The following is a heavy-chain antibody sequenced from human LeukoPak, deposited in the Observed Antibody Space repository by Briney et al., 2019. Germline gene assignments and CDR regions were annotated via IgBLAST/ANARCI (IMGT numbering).Heavy chain of an antibody. CDR3: ARDGGLIYDSSGYLFDY. D-gene: IGHD3-22*01. V-gene: IGHV3-66*01. CDR1: GFTVSSNY. J-gene: IGHJ4*02. CDR2: IYSGGST. Sequence: PGGSLRLSCAASGFTVSSNYMSSVRQAPGKGLEWVSVIYSGGSTYYADSVKGRFTISRDNSKNTLYLQMNSLRAEDTAVYYCARDGGLIYDSSGYLFDYWGQGTLVTVSS.